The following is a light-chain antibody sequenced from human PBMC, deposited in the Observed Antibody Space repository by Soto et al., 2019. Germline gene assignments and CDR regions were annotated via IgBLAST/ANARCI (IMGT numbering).Light chain of an antibody. J-gene: IGKJ4*01. CDR1: QSVGSN. CDR3: QQYNNWPPLT. Sequence: EIVMTQSPATLSVSPGDRATLSCRASQSVGSNLAWYQQKPGQAPRLLIYGASTRATGIPARFSGSGSGTEFTLIISSLQSEDFAVYYCQQYNNWPPLTFGGGTKVAIK. CDR2: GAS. V-gene: IGKV3-15*01.